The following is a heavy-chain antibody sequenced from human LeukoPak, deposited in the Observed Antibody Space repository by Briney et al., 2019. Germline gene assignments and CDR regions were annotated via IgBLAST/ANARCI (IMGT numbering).Heavy chain of an antibody. D-gene: IGHD3-3*01. Sequence: SQTLSLTCAVSGGSISSGGYSWSWIRQPPGKGLEWIGYIYYSGSTYYNPSLKSRVTISVDTSKNQFSLKLSSVTAADTAVYYCARDAGITIFGVDGMDVWGQGTTVTVCS. V-gene: IGHV4-30-2*05. CDR2: IYYSGST. CDR1: GGSISSGGYS. J-gene: IGHJ6*02. CDR3: ARDAGITIFGVDGMDV.